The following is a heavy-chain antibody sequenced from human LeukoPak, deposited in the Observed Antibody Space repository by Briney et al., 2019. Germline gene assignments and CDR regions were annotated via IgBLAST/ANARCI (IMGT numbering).Heavy chain of an antibody. CDR1: GFTFSSYA. V-gene: IGHV3-23*01. CDR3: AKVPYSSGWDAQFDY. D-gene: IGHD6-19*01. J-gene: IGHJ4*02. Sequence: GGSLRLSCAASGFTFSSYAMSWVRQAPGKGLEWVSAISGSGGSTYHADSVKGRFTISRDNSKNTLYLQMNSLRAEDTAVYYCAKVPYSSGWDAQFDYWGQGTLVTVSS. CDR2: ISGSGGST.